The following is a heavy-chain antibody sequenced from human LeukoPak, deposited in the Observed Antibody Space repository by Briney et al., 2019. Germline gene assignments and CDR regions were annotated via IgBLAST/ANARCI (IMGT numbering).Heavy chain of an antibody. CDR1: AYTFSGYY. J-gene: IGHJ4*02. V-gene: IGHV1-2*02. D-gene: IGHD3-22*01. Sequence: ASVKVSCKASAYTFSGYYIHWVRQAPGQGLEWMGWINFNSGGKIFAEKFQDRVTMARDTSISTAYMELSRLRSDDTAVYYCAKQRVSNGYYYFDYWGQGTLVTVSS. CDR2: INFNSGGK. CDR3: AKQRVSNGYYYFDY.